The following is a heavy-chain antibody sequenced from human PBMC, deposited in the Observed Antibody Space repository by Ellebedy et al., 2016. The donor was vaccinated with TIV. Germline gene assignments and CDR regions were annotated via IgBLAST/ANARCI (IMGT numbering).Heavy chain of an antibody. CDR2: ISSSGGTT. J-gene: IGHJ4*02. V-gene: IGHV3-23*01. CDR1: GFNFITYA. D-gene: IGHD2-21*02. Sequence: GESLKISCAASGFNFITYAMTWVRQAPGKGLEWVSGISSSGGTTYYVDSVKGRFTISRDNSKKTLFLQMNSLRAEDTAIYYCAKKRVAVTALLDFWGQGTLVTVSS. CDR3: AKKRVAVTALLDF.